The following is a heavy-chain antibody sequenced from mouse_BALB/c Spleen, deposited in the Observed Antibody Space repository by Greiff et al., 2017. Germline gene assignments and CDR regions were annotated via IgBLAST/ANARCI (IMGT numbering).Heavy chain of an antibody. CDR1: GDSITSGY. V-gene: IGHV3-8*02. J-gene: IGHJ4*01. CDR3: ARSLYYGSSYAMDY. CDR2: ISYSGST. Sequence: EVKLMESGPSLVKPSQTLSLTCSVTGDSITSGYWNWIRKFPGNKLEYMGYISYSGSTYYNPSLKSRISITRDTSKNQYYLQLNSVTTEDTATYYCARSLYYGSSYAMDYWGQGTSVTVSS. D-gene: IGHD1-1*01.